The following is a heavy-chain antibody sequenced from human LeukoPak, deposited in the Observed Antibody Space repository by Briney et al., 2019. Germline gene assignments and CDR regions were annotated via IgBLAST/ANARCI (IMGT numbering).Heavy chain of an antibody. CDR1: GYTFTSYY. J-gene: IGHJ4*02. Sequence: ASVKASCKASGYTFTSYYMHWVRQAPGQGLEWMGIINPSGGSTSYAQKFQGRVTMTRDTSASTVYMELSSLRSEDTAVYYCAYDFWSGSFDYWGQGTLVTVSS. CDR2: INPSGGST. D-gene: IGHD3-3*01. V-gene: IGHV1-46*01. CDR3: AYDFWSGSFDY.